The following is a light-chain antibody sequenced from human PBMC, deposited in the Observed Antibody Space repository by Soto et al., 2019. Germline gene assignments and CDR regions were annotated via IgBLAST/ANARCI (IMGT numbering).Light chain of an antibody. J-gene: IGLJ1*01. CDR3: QVWDATNDHHV. V-gene: IGLV3-21*01. CDR1: NIGSKS. CDR2: YDS. Sequence: SYELTQSPSVSVAAGRTATITCGGYNIGSKSVNWYQQKAGQAPVLVMSYDSDRPSGIPERFSGSNSGNTATLTLSRVESGDEADYYCQVWDATNDHHVFGSGTKLTV.